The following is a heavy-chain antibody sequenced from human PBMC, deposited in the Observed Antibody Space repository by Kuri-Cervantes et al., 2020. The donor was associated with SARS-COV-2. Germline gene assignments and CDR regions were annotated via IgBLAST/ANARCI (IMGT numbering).Heavy chain of an antibody. CDR2: IYYSGST. V-gene: IGHV4-39*01. CDR3: ARRGAVAGTVPFFDY. J-gene: IGHJ4*02. Sequence: SETLSLTCTVSGGSISSSSYYWGWIRQPPGKGLEWIGGIYYSGSTYYNPSLKSRVTISVDTSKNQFSLKLSSVTAADTAVYYCARRGAVAGTVPFFDYWGQGTLVTVSS. D-gene: IGHD6-19*01. CDR1: GGSISSSSYY.